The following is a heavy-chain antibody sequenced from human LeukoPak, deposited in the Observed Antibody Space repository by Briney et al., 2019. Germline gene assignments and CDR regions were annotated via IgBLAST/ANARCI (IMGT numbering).Heavy chain of an antibody. CDR1: GFTVSSNY. D-gene: IGHD6-19*01. V-gene: IGHV3-53*01. CDR3: AMTTVAGTFDY. CDR2: IYSGGST. J-gene: IGHJ4*02. Sequence: GGSLRLSCAASGFTVSSNYMSWVRQAPGKGLEWVSVIYSGGSTYYEDSVKDRLTISRDNSKNNPYLQLNSLRAEDTAVYYCAMTTVAGTFDYWGQGTLVTVSS.